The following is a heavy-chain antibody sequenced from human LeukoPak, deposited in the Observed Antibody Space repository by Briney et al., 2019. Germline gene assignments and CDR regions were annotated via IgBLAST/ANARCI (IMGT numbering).Heavy chain of an antibody. V-gene: IGHV3-7*01. J-gene: IGHJ6*03. Sequence: GGSLRLSCAASGFAFSSQWMSWARQAPGKGLEWVAIVNQGGTQKYYVDSVKGRFTISRDNAENSLYLQMNSLRAEDTAVYYCAREHYFYYMDGWGKGTTVTVSS. CDR1: GFAFSSQW. CDR2: VNQGGTQK. CDR3: AREHYFYYMDG.